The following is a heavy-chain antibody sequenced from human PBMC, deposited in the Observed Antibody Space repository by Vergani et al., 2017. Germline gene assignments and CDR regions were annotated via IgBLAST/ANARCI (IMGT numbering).Heavy chain of an antibody. CDR2: IYYSGST. D-gene: IGHD3-22*01. CDR3: ATWGIKRYYDSSGYYAG. Sequence: QVQLQESGPGLVKPSETLSLTCTVSGGSISSYYWGWIRQPPGKGLEWIGSIYYSGSTYYNPSLKSRVTISVDTSKNQFSLKLSSVTAADTAVYYCATWGIKRYYDSSGYYAGWGQGTLVTVSS. J-gene: IGHJ4*02. CDR1: GGSISSYY. V-gene: IGHV4-39*01.